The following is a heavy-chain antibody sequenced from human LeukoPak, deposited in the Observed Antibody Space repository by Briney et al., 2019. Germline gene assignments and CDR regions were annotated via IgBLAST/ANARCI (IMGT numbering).Heavy chain of an antibody. CDR3: ARALRGYSGYDSLGY. D-gene: IGHD5-12*01. J-gene: IGHJ4*02. Sequence: SETLSLTCTVSGGSISSSSYYWSWIRQPPGKGLEWIGEINHSGSTNYNPSLKSRVTISVDTSKNQFSLKLSSVTAADTAVYYCARALRGYSGYDSLGYWGQGTLVTVSS. CDR2: INHSGST. V-gene: IGHV4-39*07. CDR1: GGSISSSSYY.